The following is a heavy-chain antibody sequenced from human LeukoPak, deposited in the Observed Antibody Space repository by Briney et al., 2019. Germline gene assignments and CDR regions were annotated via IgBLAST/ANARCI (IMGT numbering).Heavy chain of an antibody. D-gene: IGHD3-22*01. J-gene: IGHJ3*02. Sequence: SETLSLTCTVSGGSISSGGYYWSWIRQPPGKGLEWIGYIYYSGSTNYNPSLKSRVTISVDTSKNQFSLKLSSVTAADTAVYYCARDGYYYDSSGLLDAFDIWGQGTMVTVSS. CDR1: GGSISSGGYY. V-gene: IGHV4-61*08. CDR3: ARDGYYYDSSGLLDAFDI. CDR2: IYYSGST.